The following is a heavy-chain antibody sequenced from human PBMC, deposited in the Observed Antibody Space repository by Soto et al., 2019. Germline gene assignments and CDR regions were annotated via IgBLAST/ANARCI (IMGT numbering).Heavy chain of an antibody. Sequence: QLQLQESGSGLVKPSQTLSLTCAVSGGSISSGGYSWSWIRQPPGKGLEWIGYIYYSGSTFYNPSLKTRVTIPVDTPKNQFSLKLTSVTAADTAVYYCATGQRDFGVVAATYFDNWGQGILVTVSS. D-gene: IGHD2-15*01. CDR2: IYYSGST. J-gene: IGHJ4*02. CDR3: ATGQRDFGVVAATYFDN. CDR1: GGSISSGGYS. V-gene: IGHV4-30-2*05.